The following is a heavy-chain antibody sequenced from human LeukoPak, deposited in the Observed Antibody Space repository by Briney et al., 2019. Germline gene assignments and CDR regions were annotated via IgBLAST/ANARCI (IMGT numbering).Heavy chain of an antibody. CDR1: GYTFTSYY. D-gene: IGHD6-19*01. CDR3: ARGRGYRIAVAGSTAADVDY. V-gene: IGHV1-46*01. J-gene: IGHJ4*02. CDR2: INPSGGST. Sequence: ASVKVSCKASGYTFTSYYIHWVRQAPGQGLEWMGIINPSGGSTSYAQKFQGRVTMTRDTSTSTVYMELSSLRSEDTAVYYCARGRGYRIAVAGSTAADVDYWGQGTLVTVSS.